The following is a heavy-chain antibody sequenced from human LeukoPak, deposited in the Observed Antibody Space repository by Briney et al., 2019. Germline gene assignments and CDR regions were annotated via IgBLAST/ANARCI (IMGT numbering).Heavy chain of an antibody. J-gene: IGHJ4*02. CDR2: INPNSGGT. V-gene: IGHV1-2*02. CDR1: GGTFSSYA. CDR3: ARGSGSLGYCSGGSCYSFDY. Sequence: ASVKVSCKASGGTFSSYAISWVRQAPGQGLEWMGWINPNSGGTNYAQKFQGRVTMTRDTSISTAYMELSRLRSDDTAVYYCARGSGSLGYCSGGSCYSFDYWGQGTLVTVSS. D-gene: IGHD2-15*01.